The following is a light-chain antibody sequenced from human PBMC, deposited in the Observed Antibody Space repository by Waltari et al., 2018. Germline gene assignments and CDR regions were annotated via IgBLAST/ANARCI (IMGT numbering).Light chain of an antibody. CDR1: SSDVGGYNY. Sequence: QSALTQPPSASGSPGQSVTISCTGTSSDVGGYNYVSWYQQHPGKSPNLMIYEVSQRSSGVPRPSAGSKSGNTSSLTVSGLQAEDEADYCCSSYAGSNNEVFGGGTKLTVL. J-gene: IGLJ2*01. V-gene: IGLV2-8*01. CDR3: SSYAGSNNEV. CDR2: EVS.